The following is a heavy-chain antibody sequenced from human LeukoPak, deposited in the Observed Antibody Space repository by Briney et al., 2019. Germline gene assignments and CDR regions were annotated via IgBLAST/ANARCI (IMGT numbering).Heavy chain of an antibody. D-gene: IGHD5-12*01. CDR1: GFTFSNYG. V-gene: IGHV3-30*02. Sequence: GGSLRLSCAASGFTFSNYGMHWVRQAPGKGLEWVTFIRYDGSNKYYADYIKGRFTISRDNSKNTLYLQMNSLRAEDTAVYYCARVLSSYSGYDSPYYYYYYMDVWGKGTTVTVSS. J-gene: IGHJ6*03. CDR2: IRYDGSNK. CDR3: ARVLSSYSGYDSPYYYYYYMDV.